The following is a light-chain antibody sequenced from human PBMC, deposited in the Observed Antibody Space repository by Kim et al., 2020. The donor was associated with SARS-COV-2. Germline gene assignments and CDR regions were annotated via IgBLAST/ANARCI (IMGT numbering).Light chain of an antibody. CDR1: QDIVNS. J-gene: IGKJ1*01. V-gene: IGKV1-27*01. CDR3: QKYNSAPWT. Sequence: ASVGDRVTITCRASQDIVNSLAWYQQKPGKVPKVLIYAASTLQSGVPSRFSGSGSGTEFTLTIGSLQTEDVATYYCQKYNSAPWTFGPGTKVDIK. CDR2: AAS.